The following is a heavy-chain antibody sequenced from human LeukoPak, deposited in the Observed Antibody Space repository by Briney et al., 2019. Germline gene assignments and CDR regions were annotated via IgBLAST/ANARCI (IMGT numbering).Heavy chain of an antibody. D-gene: IGHD3-3*01. Sequence: ASVKVSCKASGYTFTGYYMHWVRQAPGQGLEWMGWINPNSGGTNYAQKFQGRVTMTRDTYISTAYMELSRLRSDDTAVYYCARVFGVVIDAFDIWGQGTMVTVSS. J-gene: IGHJ3*02. CDR3: ARVFGVVIDAFDI. CDR2: INPNSGGT. V-gene: IGHV1-2*02. CDR1: GYTFTGYY.